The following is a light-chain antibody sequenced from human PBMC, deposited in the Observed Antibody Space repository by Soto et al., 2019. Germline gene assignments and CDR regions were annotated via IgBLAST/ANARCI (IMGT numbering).Light chain of an antibody. CDR3: CSYAGTATV. CDR2: EGT. CDR1: NSDVESYNL. V-gene: IGLV2-23*03. J-gene: IGLJ1*01. Sequence: QSALTQPASVSGSPGQSITISCTGTNSDVESYNLVSWFRQHPGEAPKLIVYEGTKRPSGVSNRFSGSKSGNPASLTISGPQAEDEANYYCCSYAGTATVFGTGTKLTVL.